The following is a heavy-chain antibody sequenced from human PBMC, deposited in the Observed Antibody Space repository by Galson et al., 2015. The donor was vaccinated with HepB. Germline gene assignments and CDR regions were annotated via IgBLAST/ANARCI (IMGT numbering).Heavy chain of an antibody. CDR2: INHSGST. D-gene: IGHD3-22*01. V-gene: IGHV4-34*01. J-gene: IGHJ4*02. CDR3: ARGRHRVGNYFDSSGYYYY. Sequence: ETLSLTCTIYGESFSGFYWSWIRQPPGKGLEYIGEINHSGSTNYNPSLMNRVTISVDTSKNQFSLKLTSVTAADTAVYYCARGRHRVGNYFDSSGYYYYWGQGTLVTVSS. CDR1: GESFSGFY.